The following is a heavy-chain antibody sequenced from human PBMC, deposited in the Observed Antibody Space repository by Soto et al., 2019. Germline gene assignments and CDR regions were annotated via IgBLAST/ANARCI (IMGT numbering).Heavy chain of an antibody. Sequence: SVKVSCKASGGTFSSYAISWLRQAPGQGLEWMGGIIPIFGATKHAQKFQGRVTSTADESTSTVYMELSRLTSEDTALYYCARNNYYDSSGYYYFDYWGQGTPVTVSS. CDR1: GGTFSSYA. J-gene: IGHJ4*02. CDR2: IIPIFGAT. D-gene: IGHD3-22*01. CDR3: ARNNYYDSSGYYYFDY. V-gene: IGHV1-69*13.